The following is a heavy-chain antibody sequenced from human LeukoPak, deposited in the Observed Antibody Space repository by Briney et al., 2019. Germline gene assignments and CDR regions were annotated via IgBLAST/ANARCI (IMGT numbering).Heavy chain of an antibody. Sequence: PGGALRLSCAASGFTFDDYAMHWVRQAPGKGLEWVSLISGDGGSTYYADSVKGRFTISRDNSKNSLYLQMNSLRTEDTALYYCANPYSGRPGGWGQGTLVTVSS. J-gene: IGHJ4*02. V-gene: IGHV3-43*02. CDR1: GFTFDDYA. CDR3: ANPYSGRPGG. CDR2: ISGDGGST. D-gene: IGHD1-26*01.